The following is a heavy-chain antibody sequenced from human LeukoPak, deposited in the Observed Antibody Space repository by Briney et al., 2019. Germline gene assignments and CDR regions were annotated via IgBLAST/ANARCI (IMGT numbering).Heavy chain of an antibody. J-gene: IGHJ4*02. CDR1: GYTFTSYG. D-gene: IGHD3-22*01. Sequence: ASVTVSCMASGYTFTSYGISWVRQAPGQGLEWMGWISAYNGNTNYAQKLQGRVTMTTDTSTSTAYMELRSLRSDDTAVYYCARSPATYYYDSSGYLYYFDYWGQGTLVTVSS. CDR2: ISAYNGNT. V-gene: IGHV1-18*01. CDR3: ARSPATYYYDSSGYLYYFDY.